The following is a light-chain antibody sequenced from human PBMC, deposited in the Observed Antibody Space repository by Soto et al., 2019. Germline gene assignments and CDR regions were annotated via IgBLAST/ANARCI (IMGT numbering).Light chain of an antibody. V-gene: IGKV3-15*01. CDR1: QSVNSN. Sequence: EIVMTQSPATLSVSPGERATLSCRASQSVNSNLAWYQQKPGQAPRLLIYGTSTRATGIPARFGGSGSGTESTLTISSLQSEDFAVYYCHQYNNWPPFTFGQGTKLEIK. CDR3: HQYNNWPPFT. J-gene: IGKJ2*01. CDR2: GTS.